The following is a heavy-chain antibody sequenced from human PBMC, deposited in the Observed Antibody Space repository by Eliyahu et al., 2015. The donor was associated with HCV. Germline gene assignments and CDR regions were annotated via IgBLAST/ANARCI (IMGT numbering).Heavy chain of an antibody. D-gene: IGHD3-22*01. CDR1: GGSVSSGSYY. J-gene: IGHJ4*02. CDR2: IYYSGST. CDR3: ARGDSSGYYYNY. V-gene: IGHV4-61*01. Sequence: QVQLQESGPGLVKPSETLSLTCTVSGGSVSSGSYYWSWIRQPPGKGLEWIGYIYYSGSTNYNPSLKSRVTISVDTSKNQFSLKLSSVTAADTAVYYCARGDSSGYYYNYWGQGTLVTVSS.